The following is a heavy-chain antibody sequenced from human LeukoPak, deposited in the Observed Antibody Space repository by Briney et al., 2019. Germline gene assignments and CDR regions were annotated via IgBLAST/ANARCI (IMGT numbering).Heavy chain of an antibody. CDR2: INPNSGDT. V-gene: IGHV1-2*02. Sequence: ASVKVSCKASGYTFTGYYMHWVRQAPGQGLEWMGWINPNSGDTNYAQRFQGRVTMTSDTSISTAYVELSSLRTDDTAVYYCARDGALDIWGQGTMVTVSS. J-gene: IGHJ3*02. CDR1: GYTFTGYY. CDR3: ARDGALDI.